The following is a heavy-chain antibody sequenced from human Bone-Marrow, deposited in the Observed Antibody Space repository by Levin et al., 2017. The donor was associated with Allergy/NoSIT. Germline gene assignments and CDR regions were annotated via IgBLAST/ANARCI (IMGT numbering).Heavy chain of an antibody. D-gene: IGHD2-15*01. V-gene: IGHV3-7*04. CDR2: MKQDGSER. CDR1: GFTFTNYW. J-gene: IGHJ6*03. Sequence: GGSLRLSCAASGFTFTNYWMTWVRQAPGKGLEWVANMKQDGSERYYVDSVKGRFTISRDNARKSVNLQMDSLRAEDTAVYYCARAQYSRGYDYYMDVWGKGTMVTVS. CDR3: ARAQYSRGYDYYMDV.